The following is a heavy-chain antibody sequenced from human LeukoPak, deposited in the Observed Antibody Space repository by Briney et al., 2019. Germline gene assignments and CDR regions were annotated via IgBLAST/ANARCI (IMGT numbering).Heavy chain of an antibody. CDR1: GFTFSSYA. J-gene: IGHJ4*02. V-gene: IGHV3-23*01. CDR2: ISGSGGST. Sequence: GGSLRLSCAASGFTFSSYAMSWVRQAPGKGLEWVSAISGSGGSTYYADSVKGRFTISRDNSKNTLYLQMNSLRAEDTAVYYCAKVIHKSLAAAGVGCFDYWGQGTLATVSS. D-gene: IGHD6-13*01. CDR3: AKVIHKSLAAAGVGCFDY.